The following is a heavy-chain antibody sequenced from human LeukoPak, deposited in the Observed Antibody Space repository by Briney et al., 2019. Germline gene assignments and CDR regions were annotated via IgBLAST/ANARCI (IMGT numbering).Heavy chain of an antibody. J-gene: IGHJ4*02. D-gene: IGHD6-19*01. CDR1: GGSISSYY. V-gene: IGHV4-4*09. CDR2: IYTSGST. Sequence: SETLSLTCAVSGGSISSYYWSWIRQPPGKGLEWIGYIYTSGSTNYNPSLKSRVTISVDTSKNQFSLKLSSVTAADTAVYYCARAGGYSSGWYQFDYWGQGTLVTVSS. CDR3: ARAGGYSSGWYQFDY.